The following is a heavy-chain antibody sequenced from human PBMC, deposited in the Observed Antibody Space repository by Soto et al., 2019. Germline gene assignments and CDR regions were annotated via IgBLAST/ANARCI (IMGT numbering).Heavy chain of an antibody. D-gene: IGHD3-22*01. J-gene: IGHJ3*02. CDR2: ISWNSGDI. Sequence: EVQLVESGGGLVQPGRSLRLSCAASGFTFDDYAMHWVRQAPGKGLEWVSSISWNSGDIGYADSVRGRFTISRDNAKNSLYLQMNSLRAEDTALYYCAKDILYDNSGSHAFDMWGQGTMVTVSS. CDR3: AKDILYDNSGSHAFDM. CDR1: GFTFDDYA. V-gene: IGHV3-9*01.